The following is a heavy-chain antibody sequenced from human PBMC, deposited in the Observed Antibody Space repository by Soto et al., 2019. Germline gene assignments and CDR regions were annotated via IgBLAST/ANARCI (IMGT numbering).Heavy chain of an antibody. Sequence: GESLKISCAASGFTFSNAWMSWVRQAPGKGLEWVGRIKSKTDGGTTDYAAPVKGRFTISRDDSKNTLYLQMNSLKTEDTAVYYCTTEGSIAAAEGDDAFDIWGQGTMVTVSS. CDR2: IKSKTDGGTT. CDR1: GFTFSNAW. J-gene: IGHJ3*02. V-gene: IGHV3-15*01. D-gene: IGHD6-13*01. CDR3: TTEGSIAAAEGDDAFDI.